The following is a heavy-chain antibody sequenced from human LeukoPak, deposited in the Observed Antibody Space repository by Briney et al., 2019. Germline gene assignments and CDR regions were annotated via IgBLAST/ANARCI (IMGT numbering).Heavy chain of an antibody. Sequence: ASVKVSCKSSGYTFTSYYMHWVRQAPAQGLEWMGLINPSGGSTSYAQKFQGRVTMTRDMSTSTVYMELSSLRSEDTAVYYCARGNGDGYNPNWFDPWGQGTLVTVSS. D-gene: IGHD5-24*01. CDR3: ARGNGDGYNPNWFDP. V-gene: IGHV1-46*01. J-gene: IGHJ5*02. CDR1: GYTFTSYY. CDR2: INPSGGST.